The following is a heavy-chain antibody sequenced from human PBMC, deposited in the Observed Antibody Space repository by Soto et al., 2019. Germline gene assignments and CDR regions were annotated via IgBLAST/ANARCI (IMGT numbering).Heavy chain of an antibody. V-gene: IGHV1-3*05. CDR2: INAGNGNT. CDR3: TSPRYGSGSQY. D-gene: IGHD3-10*01. J-gene: IGHJ4*02. CDR1: GYTFISYA. Sequence: QVQLVQSGAEEKKPGASVKVSCKASGYTFISYAMHWVRQAPGQRLEWMGWINAGNGNTKYSQKFQGRVTITRDTFASTAYMELSSLRSKDTAVYYCTSPRYGSGSQYWGQGTLVTVSS.